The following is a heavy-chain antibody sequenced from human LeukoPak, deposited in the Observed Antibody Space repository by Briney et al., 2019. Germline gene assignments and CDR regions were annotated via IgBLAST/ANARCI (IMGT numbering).Heavy chain of an antibody. D-gene: IGHD1-7*01. CDR2: TYYRSKWYN. J-gene: IGHJ6*03. CDR3: ARDAWYWYNWNYRTGYYYMDV. CDR1: GDSVSSNSAA. V-gene: IGHV6-1*01. Sequence: SQTLSLTCAISGDSVSSNSAAWNWIRQSPSRGLEWLGRTYYRSKWYNDYAVSVKSRITINPDTSKNQFSLQLNSVTPEDTAVYYCARDAWYWYNWNYRTGYYYMDVWGKGTTVAVSS.